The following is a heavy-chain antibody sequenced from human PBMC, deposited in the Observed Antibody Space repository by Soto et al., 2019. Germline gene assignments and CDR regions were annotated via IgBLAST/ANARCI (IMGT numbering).Heavy chain of an antibody. J-gene: IGHJ4*01. CDR2: ISGSSSTT. CDR1: GFTFNKYA. CDR3: APTRDDYGDDAVGY. D-gene: IGHD4-17*01. V-gene: IGHV3-23*01. Sequence: EVQLLEYGGGLVQRGESLRLSCVASGFTFNKYAMTWVRQAPGKGLEWVSSISGSSSTTYYADSVKGRFTISRDNSKNTVYLHMDTLSTEDTAVYYCAPTRDDYGDDAVGYWGQGTLVTVSA.